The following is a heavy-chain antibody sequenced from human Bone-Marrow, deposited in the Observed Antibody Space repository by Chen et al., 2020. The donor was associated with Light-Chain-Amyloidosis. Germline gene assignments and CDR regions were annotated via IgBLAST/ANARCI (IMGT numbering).Heavy chain of an antibody. J-gene: IGHJ4*02. Sequence: EVQLVESGGGLVQPGGSLRLSCEASGFTFSNFWMHWVRQAPGKGLVWVARMKRDGSVITHADYVKGRFTISRDNAKNTLYLQMNSLRVEDTAVYYCVNDYGGPFDFWGQGTLVTVSS. CDR3: VNDYGGPFDF. D-gene: IGHD4-17*01. V-gene: IGHV3-74*01. CDR1: GFTFSNFW. CDR2: MKRDGSVI.